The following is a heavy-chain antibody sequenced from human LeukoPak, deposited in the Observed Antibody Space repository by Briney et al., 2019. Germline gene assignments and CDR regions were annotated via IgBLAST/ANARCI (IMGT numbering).Heavy chain of an antibody. J-gene: IGHJ4*02. Sequence: GGSLRLSCAASGFTFSSYAMSWVRQAPGKGLEWVSTISGSGGVTYYPDSVRGRFTISRDNSKNTLHLQMDSLRAEDTAIYYCAKWPEGATPKFHYWGQGTLVTV. CDR2: ISGSGGVT. V-gene: IGHV3-23*01. CDR3: AKWPEGATPKFHY. D-gene: IGHD1-26*01. CDR1: GFTFSSYA.